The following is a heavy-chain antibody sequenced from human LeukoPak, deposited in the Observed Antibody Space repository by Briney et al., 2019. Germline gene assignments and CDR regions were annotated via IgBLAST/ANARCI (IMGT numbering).Heavy chain of an antibody. CDR2: IIPNNGDT. Sequence: ASVKVSCKASGYTLTDYYMHWVRQAPGQGLEWMGRIIPNNGDTNYAQKFQGRVTLTRDTSISTAYMELSRLTSDDTAVYYCARDGRVFDMDVWGQGTTVTVSS. CDR3: ARDGRVFDMDV. J-gene: IGHJ6*02. CDR1: GYTLTDYY. D-gene: IGHD3-16*02. V-gene: IGHV1-2*06.